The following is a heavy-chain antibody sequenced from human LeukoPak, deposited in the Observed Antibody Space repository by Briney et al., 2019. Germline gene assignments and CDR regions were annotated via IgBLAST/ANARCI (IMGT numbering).Heavy chain of an antibody. Sequence: SETLSLTCAVYGGSFSGYCWSWIRQPPGKGLEWIGEINHSGSTNYNPSLKSRVTISVDTSKNQFSLKLSSVTAADTAVYYCARDRISYYDILTGYYRSRYFDYWGQGTLVTVSS. V-gene: IGHV4-34*01. CDR1: GGSFSGYC. CDR3: ARDRISYYDILTGYYRSRYFDY. D-gene: IGHD3-9*01. CDR2: INHSGST. J-gene: IGHJ4*02.